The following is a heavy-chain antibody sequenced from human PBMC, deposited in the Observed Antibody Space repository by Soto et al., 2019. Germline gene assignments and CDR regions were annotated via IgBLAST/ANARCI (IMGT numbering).Heavy chain of an antibody. D-gene: IGHD2-2*01. CDR3: ARDRGDYCSSTSCYYYYGMDV. J-gene: IGHJ6*02. Sequence: ASVKVSCKASGYTFTSYYMHWVRQAPGQGLEWRGIINPSGGSTSYAQKFQGRVTMTRDTSTSTVYTELSSLRSEDTAVYYCARDRGDYCSSTSCYYYYGMDVWGQGTTVTVSS. CDR1: GYTFTSYY. V-gene: IGHV1-46*01. CDR2: INPSGGST.